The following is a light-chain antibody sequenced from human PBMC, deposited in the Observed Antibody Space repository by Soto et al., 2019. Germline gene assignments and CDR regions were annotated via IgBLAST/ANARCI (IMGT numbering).Light chain of an antibody. CDR2: RNN. V-gene: IGLV1-47*01. J-gene: IGLJ2*01. CDR1: SSNIGSNY. CDR3: AAWDDSLSVV. Sequence: QSVLTQPPSASGTPEQRVTISCSGSSSNIGSNYVYWYQQLPGTAPKLLIYRNNQRPSGVPDRFSGSKSVTSASPAISGLRSEDEADYYCAAWDDSLSVVFGGGTKLTVL.